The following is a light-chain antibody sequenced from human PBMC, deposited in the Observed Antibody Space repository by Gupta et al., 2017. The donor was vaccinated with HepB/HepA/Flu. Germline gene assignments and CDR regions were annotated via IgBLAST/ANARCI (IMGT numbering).Light chain of an antibody. J-gene: IGKJ4*01. CDR1: QSVDIY. CDR2: DSS. V-gene: IGKV3-11*01. Sequence: ETVLTQSQATLSLSPGERATLSCRASQSVDIYLAWYQQRPGQAPRLLIYDSSNRATGIPARFSGSGSGTDFTLTISSIEPEDFAVYYCQQRKNWPPLTFGGGTKVEMK. CDR3: QQRKNWPPLT.